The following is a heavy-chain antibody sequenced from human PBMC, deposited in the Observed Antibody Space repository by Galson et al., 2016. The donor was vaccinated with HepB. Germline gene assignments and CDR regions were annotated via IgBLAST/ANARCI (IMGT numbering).Heavy chain of an antibody. CDR2: ITDSGST. CDR1: GGSLSGHY. V-gene: IGHV4-34*01. D-gene: IGHD6-19*01. Sequence: SETLSLTCGVSGGSLSGHYWNWIRQCPGKGLEWIGEITDSGSTNYNATLKSRVSISIDTPKNQFTLKLDSVTAADTAIYYWGRHRYTSGWYTLDSWGPGTLVTVSS. J-gene: IGHJ4*02. CDR3: GRHRYTSGWYTLDS.